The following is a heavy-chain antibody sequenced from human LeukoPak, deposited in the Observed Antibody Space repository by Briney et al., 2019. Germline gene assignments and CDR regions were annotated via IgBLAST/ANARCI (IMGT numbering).Heavy chain of an antibody. V-gene: IGHV4-59*01. CDR2: IFYSGST. CDR1: GGSISSYY. J-gene: IGHJ4*02. Sequence: SETLSLTCTVSGGSISSYYWSWIRQSPGKGLEWIGNIFYSGSTDYNPSLKSRVTISLDTSKNQFSLKLSSVTAADTAVYYCAREYHYYDTRGYYYFDYWGRGTLVTVSS. D-gene: IGHD3-22*01. CDR3: AREYHYYDTRGYYYFDY.